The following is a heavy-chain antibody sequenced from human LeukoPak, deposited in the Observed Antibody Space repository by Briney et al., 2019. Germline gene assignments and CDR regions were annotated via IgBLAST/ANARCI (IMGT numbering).Heavy chain of an antibody. CDR2: IWYDGSKK. CDR3: AKEKSRVMALDY. V-gene: IGHV3-33*06. D-gene: IGHD3-16*01. CDR1: GFTFSTYG. Sequence: GGSLRLSCAASGFTFSTYGMHWVRQAPGKGLEWVAVIWYDGSKKYYADSVKGRFTISRDNSKNTLYLQMNSLRAEDTAVYYCAKEKSRVMALDYWGQGTLVTVSS. J-gene: IGHJ4*02.